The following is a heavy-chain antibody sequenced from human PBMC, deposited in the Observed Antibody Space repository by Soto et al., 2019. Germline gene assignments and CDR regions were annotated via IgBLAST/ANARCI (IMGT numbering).Heavy chain of an antibody. J-gene: IGHJ4*02. CDR3: AKDVYGDYVGGIDY. V-gene: IGHV3-23*01. D-gene: IGHD4-17*01. Sequence: GGSLRLSCAASGFSFIKYAMSWVRQAPGKGLEWVSGLSGSGGSTSSADSVKGRFAISRDNSRNTLYLQMNSLRAEDTAVYYCAKDVYGDYVGGIDYWGQGTLVTVSS. CDR1: GFSFIKYA. CDR2: LSGSGGST.